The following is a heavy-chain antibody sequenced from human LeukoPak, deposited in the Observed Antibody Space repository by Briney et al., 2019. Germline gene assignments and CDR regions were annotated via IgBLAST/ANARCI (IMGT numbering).Heavy chain of an antibody. CDR2: IYYSGST. CDR1: GGSISSYY. Sequence: SETLSLTCTVSGGSISSYYWSWIRQPPGMGLEWIGYIYYSGSTNYNPSLKSRVTISVDTSKNQSSLKLSSVTAADTAVYYCARDGGNSAFDIWGQGTMVTVSS. V-gene: IGHV4-59*01. D-gene: IGHD2-21*01. J-gene: IGHJ3*02. CDR3: ARDGGNSAFDI.